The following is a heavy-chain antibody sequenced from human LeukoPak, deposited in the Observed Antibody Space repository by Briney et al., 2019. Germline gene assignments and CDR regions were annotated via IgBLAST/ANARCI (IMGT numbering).Heavy chain of an antibody. CDR3: VRARGGYGSGSYFDS. CDR2: IYYSGNT. CDR1: DGSISTYY. Sequence: KTSETLSLTCTVPDGSISTYYWSWIRHPPGKGLEWIGHIYYSGNTKYKPSLKSRVSISVDTSKSQFSLKLSSVTAADTAVYYCVRARGGYGSGSYFDSWGQGTLVSVSS. D-gene: IGHD3-10*01. J-gene: IGHJ4*02. V-gene: IGHV4-59*01.